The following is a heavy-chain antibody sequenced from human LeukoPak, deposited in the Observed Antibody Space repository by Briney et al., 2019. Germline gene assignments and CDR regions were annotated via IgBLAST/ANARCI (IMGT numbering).Heavy chain of an antibody. D-gene: IGHD6-13*01. CDR1: GYTFTCYY. Sequence: GASVKVSCKASGYTFTCYYMHWVRQAPGQGLEWMGIINPSGGSTSYAQKFQGRVTMTRDTSTSTVYMELSSLRSEDTAVYYCARDLKSSSWYIEYYFDYWGQGTLVTVSS. CDR2: INPSGGST. V-gene: IGHV1-46*01. J-gene: IGHJ4*02. CDR3: ARDLKSSSWYIEYYFDY.